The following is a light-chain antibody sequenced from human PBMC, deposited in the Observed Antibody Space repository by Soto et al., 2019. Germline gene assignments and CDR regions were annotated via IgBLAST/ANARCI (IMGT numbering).Light chain of an antibody. CDR3: QQLLSYPIT. CDR1: QGISSY. CDR2: AAS. V-gene: IGKV1-9*01. Sequence: DLQLTQSPSFLSSSLGDSVTITCRASQGISSYLAWYQQKTGKAPKLLIYAASTLQSGVPLRLSGSGSGTSLNLTISRLQPEDFATYYCQQLLSYPITCGQGTRLDIK. J-gene: IGKJ5*01.